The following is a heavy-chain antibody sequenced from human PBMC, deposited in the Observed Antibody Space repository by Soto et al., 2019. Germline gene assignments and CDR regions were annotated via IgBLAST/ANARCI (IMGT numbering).Heavy chain of an antibody. J-gene: IGHJ6*02. V-gene: IGHV1-69*13. Sequence: SVKVSCKASGGTFSSYAISWVRQAPGQGLEWMGGIIPIFGTANYAQKFQGRVTITADESTSTAYMELSSLRSEDTAVYYCARPIRAGYYYYVMDVWGQGTTVTVSS. CDR3: ARPIRAGYYYYVMDV. CDR2: IIPIFGTA. CDR1: GGTFSSYA.